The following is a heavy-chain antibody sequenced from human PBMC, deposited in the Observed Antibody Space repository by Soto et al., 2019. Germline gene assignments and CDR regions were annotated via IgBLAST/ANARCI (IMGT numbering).Heavy chain of an antibody. CDR3: ARGAAYYGSGSYYTLRPYYFDY. Sequence: PSETLSLTCAVYGGSFSGYYWSWIRQPPGKGLEWIWEINHSGSTNYNPSLKSRVTISVDTSKNQFSLKLSSVTAADTAVYYCARGAAYYGSGSYYTLRPYYFDYWGQGTLVTVSS. J-gene: IGHJ4*02. CDR1: GGSFSGYY. D-gene: IGHD3-10*01. CDR2: INHSGST. V-gene: IGHV4-34*01.